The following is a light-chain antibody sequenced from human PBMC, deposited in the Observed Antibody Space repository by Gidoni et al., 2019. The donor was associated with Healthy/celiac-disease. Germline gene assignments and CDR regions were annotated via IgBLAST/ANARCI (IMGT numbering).Light chain of an antibody. J-gene: IGKJ1*01. Sequence: EIVMTQSPATLSVSPGERATLSSRASQSVSSNLAWYQQKPGQAPRLLIYGASTRATGIPARFSGSASGTEFTLTISSLQSEDFAVYYCQQYNNWPWTFGQGTKVEIK. CDR1: QSVSSN. CDR2: GAS. CDR3: QQYNNWPWT. V-gene: IGKV3-15*01.